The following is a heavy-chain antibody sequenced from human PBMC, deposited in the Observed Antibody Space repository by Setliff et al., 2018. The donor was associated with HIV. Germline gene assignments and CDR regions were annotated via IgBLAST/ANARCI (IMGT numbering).Heavy chain of an antibody. V-gene: IGHV4-31*03. J-gene: IGHJ4*02. CDR3: ARRESRYGVYYFDY. D-gene: IGHD2-8*01. Sequence: SSETLSLTCTVSGGSISSGNYYWNWIRQHPGKGLEWIGYIYYSGATYYNPSLKSRVTLSIDTSKNQFSLNLSSVTAADTAVYYCARRESRYGVYYFDYWGQGTLVTVSS. CDR2: IYYSGAT. CDR1: GGSISSGNYY.